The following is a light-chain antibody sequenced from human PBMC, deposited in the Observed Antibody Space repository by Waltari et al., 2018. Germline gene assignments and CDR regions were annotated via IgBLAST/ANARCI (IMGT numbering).Light chain of an antibody. Sequence: EIVLTQSPATLSLSPGERATLSCRASQSVNEYLAWYQQIPGPAPRRLIYDASNRATGIPARLSGGGSATDYTLPISSLEPEDFAIYYCRVRSNWPPVTFGGGTKVEIK. V-gene: IGKV3-11*01. CDR2: DAS. J-gene: IGKJ4*01. CDR3: RVRSNWPPVT. CDR1: QSVNEY.